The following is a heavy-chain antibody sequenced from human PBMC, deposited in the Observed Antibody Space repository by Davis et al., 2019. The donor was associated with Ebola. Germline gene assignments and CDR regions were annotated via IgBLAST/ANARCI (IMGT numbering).Heavy chain of an antibody. J-gene: IGHJ4*02. CDR2: ISWNSGSI. V-gene: IGHV3-9*01. D-gene: IGHD1-14*01. CDR3: AREGGRNSPFDY. Sequence: SLKISCAASGFTFDDYAMHWVRQAPGKGLEWVSGISWNSGSIGYADSVKGRFTISRDNAKNSLYLQMNSLRAEDTAVYYCAREGGRNSPFDYWGQGTLVTVSS. CDR1: GFTFDDYA.